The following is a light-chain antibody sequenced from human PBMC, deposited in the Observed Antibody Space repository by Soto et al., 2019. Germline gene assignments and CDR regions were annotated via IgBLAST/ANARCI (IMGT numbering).Light chain of an antibody. CDR3: QQSYSTPPIT. Sequence: DIQMTQSPSSLSGSVGDRVTITWGASKSISSYLNWYQQKPGKAPKLLIYAASSSQSGVPSRFSGSGSGTDLTLTITSLQPEDFATYYCQQSYSTPPITFGQGKRLEIK. V-gene: IGKV1-39*01. CDR2: AAS. J-gene: IGKJ5*01. CDR1: KSISSY.